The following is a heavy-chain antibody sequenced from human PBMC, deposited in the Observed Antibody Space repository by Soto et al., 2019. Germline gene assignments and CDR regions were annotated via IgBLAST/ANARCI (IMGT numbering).Heavy chain of an antibody. CDR3: ARDTRGYYYDSSGYYRKYYYYYYGMDV. CDR1: GFTFSSYG. D-gene: IGHD3-22*01. Sequence: GGSLRLSCTASGFTFSSYGMHWVRQAPGKGLEWVAVIWYDGSNKYYADSVKGRFTISRDSSKNTLYLQMNSLRAEDTAVYYCARDTRGYYYDSSGYYRKYYYYYYGMDVWGQGTTVTVSS. J-gene: IGHJ6*02. V-gene: IGHV3-33*01. CDR2: IWYDGSNK.